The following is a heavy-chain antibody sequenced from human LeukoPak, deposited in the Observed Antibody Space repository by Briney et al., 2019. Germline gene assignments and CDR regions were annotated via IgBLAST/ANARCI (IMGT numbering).Heavy chain of an antibody. CDR3: ARGARGGAFDI. V-gene: IGHV1-3*01. CDR2: INAGNGNT. J-gene: IGHJ3*02. CDR1: GYTFTSYA. D-gene: IGHD3-16*01. Sequence: GASVKVSCKTSGYTFTSYAMHWVRQAPGQRLEWMGWINAGNGNTKYSQKFQGRVTITRDTSASTAYMELSSLRSEDTAVYYCARGARGGAFDIWGQGTMVTVSS.